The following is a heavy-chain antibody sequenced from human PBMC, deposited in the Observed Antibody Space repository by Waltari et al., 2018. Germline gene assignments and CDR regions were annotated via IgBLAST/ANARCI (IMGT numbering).Heavy chain of an antibody. CDR2: IYYSGRT. J-gene: IGHJ3*02. CDR3: ARRGGYCSGGSCFTYAFHI. V-gene: IGHV4-39*01. Sequence: QLQLQESGPGLVKPSETLSLTCTVSGGSISSSSYYWGWIRQPPGKGLEWIGSIYYSGRTYYNPSLKSRVTISVDTSKNQFSLKLGSVTAADTAVYYCARRGGYCSGGSCFTYAFHIWGQGTMVTVSS. D-gene: IGHD2-15*01. CDR1: GGSISSSSYY.